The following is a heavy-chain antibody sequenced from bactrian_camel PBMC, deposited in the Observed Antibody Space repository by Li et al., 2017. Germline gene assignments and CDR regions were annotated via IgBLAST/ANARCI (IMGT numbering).Heavy chain of an antibody. J-gene: IGHJ4*01. D-gene: IGHD1*01. CDR2: ITSGGTSGGATT. CDR3: VKGRDSYCAQDTAP. Sequence: VQLVESGGGLVQPGGSLRLSCAASGFTFSTYDMSWVRQAPGKGLEWVSTITSGGTSGGATTYYADSVKGRFTMSRDNAKNTLYLQLNNLKTDDTAMYYCVKGRDSYCAQDTAPRGQGTQVTVS. V-gene: IGHV3S40*01. CDR1: GFTFSTYD.